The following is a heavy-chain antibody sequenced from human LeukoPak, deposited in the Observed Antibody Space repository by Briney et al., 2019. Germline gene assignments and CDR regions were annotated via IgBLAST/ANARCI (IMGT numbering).Heavy chain of an antibody. V-gene: IGHV3-64D*06. CDR1: GFTFSSYA. CDR2: ISSNGGST. Sequence: GGSLRLSCSASGFTFSSYAMHWVRQAPGKGLEYVSAISSNGGSTYYADSVKGRFTISRDNSKNTLYLQMSSLRAEDTAVYYCVKGVLLWFGESLGFFDYWGQGTLVTVSS. D-gene: IGHD3-10*01. J-gene: IGHJ4*02. CDR3: VKGVLLWFGESLGFFDY.